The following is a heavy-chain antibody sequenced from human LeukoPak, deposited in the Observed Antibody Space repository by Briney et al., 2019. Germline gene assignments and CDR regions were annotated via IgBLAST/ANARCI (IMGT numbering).Heavy chain of an antibody. J-gene: IGHJ6*01. V-gene: IGHV3-23*01. CDR1: GFTFSSYA. Sequence: GGSLRLSCAASGFTFSSYAMSWVRQAPGKGLEWVSAISGSGGSTYYADSVKGRFTISRDNSKNTLYLQMNSLRAEDTAVYYCAKGGYSHGYYYYGMYVWGQGTAVPVSS. CDR3: AKGGYSHGYYYYGMYV. CDR2: ISGSGGST. D-gene: IGHD5-18*01.